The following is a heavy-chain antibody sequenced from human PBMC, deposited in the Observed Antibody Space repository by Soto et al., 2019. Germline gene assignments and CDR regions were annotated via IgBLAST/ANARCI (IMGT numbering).Heavy chain of an antibody. CDR2: VYYTGSA. CDR3: ARGRGDAAGTRLDS. D-gene: IGHD6-13*01. J-gene: IGHJ4*02. CDR1: GDSIGTSY. Sequence: QVQLQESGPGLVKPSETLSLTCSVSGDSIGTSYWTWIRQPPGKGLEWIAYVYYTGSATYNPSLRRRVTRAVDTSKNQSYLNAKSATAADTSVYYCARGRGDAAGTRLDSWGQGTLVTVSS. V-gene: IGHV4-59*01.